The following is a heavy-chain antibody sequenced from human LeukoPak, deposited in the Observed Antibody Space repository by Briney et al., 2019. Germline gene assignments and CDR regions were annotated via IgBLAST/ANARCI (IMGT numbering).Heavy chain of an antibody. V-gene: IGHV1-18*01. CDR1: GYTFTSYG. CDR3: ARDIGYDSSGYLFDY. CDR2: ISAYNGNT. J-gene: IGHJ4*02. D-gene: IGHD3-22*01. Sequence: ASVKVSCKASGYTFTSYGISWVRQAPGQGLEWMGWISAYNGNTNYAQKLQGRVTITTDTSTSTAYMELRSLRSDDTAVYYCARDIGYDSSGYLFDYWGQGTLVTVSS.